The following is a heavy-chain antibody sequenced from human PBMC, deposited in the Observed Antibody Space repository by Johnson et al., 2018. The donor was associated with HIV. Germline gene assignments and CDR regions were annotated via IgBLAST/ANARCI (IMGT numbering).Heavy chain of an antibody. D-gene: IGHD1-26*01. V-gene: IGHV3-33*06. J-gene: IGHJ3*02. CDR1: GFTFSNYG. Sequence: QVQLVESGGGVVQPGRSLRLSCAASGFTFSNYGMHWVRQAPGKGLEWVAVIWYDGSNKYYADSVKGRFTISRDNSKNTVYLQMNSLRAEDTAVYYCAKDRLVGATGDAFDIWGQGTMVTVSS. CDR2: IWYDGSNK. CDR3: AKDRLVGATGDAFDI.